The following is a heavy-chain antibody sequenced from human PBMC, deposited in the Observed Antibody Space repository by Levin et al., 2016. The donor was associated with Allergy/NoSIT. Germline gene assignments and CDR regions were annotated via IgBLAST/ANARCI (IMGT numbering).Heavy chain of an antibody. D-gene: IGHD6-13*01. CDR1: GITFSTSA. CDR3: ATPRGEAGAVDF. Sequence: GGSLRLSCAASGITFSTSAIHWVRQASGKGLEWLGRIRSKPHNYATVYVEPVRGRFTISRDDSENTAYLQMNSLTTDDTAVYYCATPRGEAGAVDFWGQGTLVTVSS. CDR2: IRSKPHNYAT. J-gene: IGHJ4*02. V-gene: IGHV3-73*01.